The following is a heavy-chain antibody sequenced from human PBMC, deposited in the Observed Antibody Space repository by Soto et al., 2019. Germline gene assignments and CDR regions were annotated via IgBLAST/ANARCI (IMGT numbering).Heavy chain of an antibody. CDR2: ISARGGSL. CDR3: AKGSLEYSASVDN. J-gene: IGHJ4*02. V-gene: IGHV3-23*01. D-gene: IGHD5-12*01. CDR1: GFSFSSYA. Sequence: EVQLLESGGGLVQPGGSLRRSCAASGFSFSSYAMVWVRQAPGKGLEWVSVISARGGSLYFADSVKGRFTISRDNSKNVVSLEMNSLRAEDTATYFCAKGSLEYSASVDNWGQGALVVGSS.